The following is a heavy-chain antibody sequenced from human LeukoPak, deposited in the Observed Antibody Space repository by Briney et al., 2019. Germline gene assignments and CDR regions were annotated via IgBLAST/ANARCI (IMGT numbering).Heavy chain of an antibody. Sequence: GGTLRLSCAASGFTFSSYGMSWVRQAPGKGLEWVSAISGSGGRTYYADSVKGRFTISRDNSKNTLYLQMNSLRAEDTAVYYCAKFGFSVVVIAATFDYWGQGTLVTVSS. CDR3: AKFGFSVVVIAATFDY. CDR2: ISGSGGRT. J-gene: IGHJ4*02. V-gene: IGHV3-23*01. CDR1: GFTFSSYG. D-gene: IGHD2-15*01.